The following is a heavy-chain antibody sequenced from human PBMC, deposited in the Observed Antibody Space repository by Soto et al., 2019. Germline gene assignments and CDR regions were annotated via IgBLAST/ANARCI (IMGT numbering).Heavy chain of an antibody. CDR2: IHHSGNT. CDR3: AQYYDTFDY. Sequence: QLHLQESGPGLVKPSETLSLTCTVSGASISTNTYFWGWIRQPPGKGLEWIGTIHHSGNTYENPSFETRVTMSVDTSKNQFSLNLRSVSPADTAMYYCAQYYDTFDYWGQGALVTVSS. J-gene: IGHJ4*02. CDR1: GASISTNTYF. V-gene: IGHV4-39*01. D-gene: IGHD3-22*01.